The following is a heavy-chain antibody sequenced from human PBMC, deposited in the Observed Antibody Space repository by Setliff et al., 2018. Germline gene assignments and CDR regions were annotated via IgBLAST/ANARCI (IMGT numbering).Heavy chain of an antibody. CDR1: GYTFTSYA. V-gene: IGHV1-3*01. J-gene: IGHJ4*02. CDR2: INAGNGNT. D-gene: IGHD3-22*01. CDR3: ARDQALDTMIVVVISTGFDY. Sequence: ASVKVSCKASGYTFTSYAMHWVRQAPGQRLEWMGWINAGNGNTKYSQKFQGRVTMTRNTSISTAYMELNSLRAEDTAVYYCARDQALDTMIVVVISTGFDYWGQGTLVTVSS.